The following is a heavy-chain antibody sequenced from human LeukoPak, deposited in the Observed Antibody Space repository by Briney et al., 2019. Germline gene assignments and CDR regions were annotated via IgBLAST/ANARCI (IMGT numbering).Heavy chain of an antibody. CDR2: IKSDGSIT. V-gene: IGHV3-74*01. CDR3: ARDTTLGRTEY. CDR1: GNYW. J-gene: IGHJ4*02. Sequence: GGSLRLSCAASGNYWMHWVRQVPGKGLVGVSRIKSDGSITSYADSAKGRFTISRDNAKNTLYLQMNSLRVDGTAVYYCARDTTLGRTEYWGQGTLVTVAS. D-gene: IGHD1-1*01.